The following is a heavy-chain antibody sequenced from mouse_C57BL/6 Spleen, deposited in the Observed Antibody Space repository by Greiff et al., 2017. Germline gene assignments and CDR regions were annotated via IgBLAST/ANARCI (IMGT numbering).Heavy chain of an antibody. D-gene: IGHD1-1*01. CDR3: ARLTTVPYGYFDV. CDR2: IYPGDGDT. V-gene: IGHV1-82*01. J-gene: IGHJ1*03. CDR1: GYAFSSSW. Sequence: MQLQESGPELVKPGASVKISCKASGYAFSSSWMNWVKQRPGKGLEWIGRIYPGDGDTNYNGKFKGKAPLTADKSSRTAYMQLSSLPSEDSAVYFCARLTTVPYGYFDVWGTGTTVTVSS.